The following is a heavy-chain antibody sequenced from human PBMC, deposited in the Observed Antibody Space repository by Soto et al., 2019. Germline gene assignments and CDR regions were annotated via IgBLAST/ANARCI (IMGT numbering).Heavy chain of an antibody. CDR3: GTVFDL. CDR2: INNDGGAT. V-gene: IGHV3-74*01. CDR1: GFIFPGHW. Sequence: EEQVVESGGGLVQPGGSLRLSCAASGFIFPGHWMHWVRQGPGKGLDWVSGINNDGGATFYADSVKGRFTISRDNSNNMVYLQMNSLGAEDSAVYYCGTVFDLWGHGTQVTVSS. D-gene: IGHD4-4*01. J-gene: IGHJ5*02.